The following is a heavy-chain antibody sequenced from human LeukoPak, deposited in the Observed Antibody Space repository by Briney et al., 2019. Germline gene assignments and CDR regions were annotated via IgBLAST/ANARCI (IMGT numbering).Heavy chain of an antibody. CDR3: AKNRGFRGVIVLPPLDS. D-gene: IGHD3-16*02. V-gene: IGHV3-7*03. CDR1: GFTFSSYW. CDR2: IKQDGSER. J-gene: IGHJ4*02. Sequence: GGSLRLSCAASGFTFSSYWMSWVRQAPGKGLEWVANIKQDGSERYYVDSVKGRFTISRDNAKNSLYLQMNSLRAEDTAVYYCAKNRGFRGVIVLPPLDSWGQGTLVTVSS.